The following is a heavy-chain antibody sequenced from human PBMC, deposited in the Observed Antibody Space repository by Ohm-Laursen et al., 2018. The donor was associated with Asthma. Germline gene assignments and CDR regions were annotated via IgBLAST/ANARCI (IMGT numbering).Heavy chain of an antibody. CDR3: ARGPMHDYYFDT. CDR2: IYHSVST. J-gene: IGHJ4*02. CDR1: GGSIGSDDYY. D-gene: IGHD1-1*01. V-gene: IGHV4-30-4*01. Sequence: TLSLTCTVSGGSIGSDDYYWSWIHQPPGKGLEWIGYIYHSVSTYYSPSLKSRVTISGDTSKNQFSLNLSFVTAADTAMYYCARGPMHDYYFDTWGQGTLVTVSS.